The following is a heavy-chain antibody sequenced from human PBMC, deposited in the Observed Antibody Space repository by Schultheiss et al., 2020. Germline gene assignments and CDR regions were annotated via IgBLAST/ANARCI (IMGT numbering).Heavy chain of an antibody. D-gene: IGHD4-11*01. CDR1: GFTFSSNY. CDR3: ASDYSNYYGMDV. J-gene: IGHJ6*02. CDR2: IYSGGST. V-gene: IGHV3-66*02. Sequence: GGSLRLSCAASGFTFSSNYMSWVRQAPGMGLEWVSVIYSGGSTYYADSVKGRFTISRDNSKNTLYLQMNSLRAEDTAVYYCASDYSNYYGMDVWGQGTTVTVSS.